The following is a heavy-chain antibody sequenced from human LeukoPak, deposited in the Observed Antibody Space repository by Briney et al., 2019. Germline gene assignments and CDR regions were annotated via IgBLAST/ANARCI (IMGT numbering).Heavy chain of an antibody. CDR1: GFTFSNYW. J-gene: IGHJ5*02. V-gene: IGHV3-74*01. Sequence: GGSLRLSCAASGFTFSNYWMHWVRQAPGKGLVWVSRINSDGSSTSYADSVKGRFTISRDNAKNTLYLQMNSLRAEDTAVYYCARDRRRGWFDPWGQGTLVTVSS. CDR3: ARDRRRGWFDP. CDR2: INSDGSST.